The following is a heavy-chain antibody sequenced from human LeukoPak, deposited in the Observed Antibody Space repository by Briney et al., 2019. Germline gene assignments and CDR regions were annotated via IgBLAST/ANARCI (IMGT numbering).Heavy chain of an antibody. V-gene: IGHV3-23*01. CDR3: AKGVVVAPDVTPFDY. J-gene: IGHJ4*02. CDR2: ISGRGASK. CDR1: GLTFNNYA. Sequence: GGSLRLSCAVSGLTFNNYAMSWVRQAPGKGLEWVSGISGRGASKYYADSVKGRFTISRDNSKNTLYLQMNSPRAEDTAVYYCAKGVVVAPDVTPFDYWGQGTLVTVSS. D-gene: IGHD2-2*01.